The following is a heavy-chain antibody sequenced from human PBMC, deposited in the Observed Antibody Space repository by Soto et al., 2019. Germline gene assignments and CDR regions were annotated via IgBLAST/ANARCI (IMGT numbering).Heavy chain of an antibody. CDR1: GGSVNSGGYH. CDR3: ARAPIPNWNYYGMDV. J-gene: IGHJ6*02. V-gene: IGHV4-31*03. CDR2: IYYSGST. Sequence: TLSLTCTVSGGSVNSGGYHWSWIRQHPGKGLEWIGDIYYSGSTYYNPSLKSRVTISIDTSTNHFSLHLSALTAADTAVYYCARAPIPNWNYYGMDVWGQGTTVTVSS. D-gene: IGHD1-1*01.